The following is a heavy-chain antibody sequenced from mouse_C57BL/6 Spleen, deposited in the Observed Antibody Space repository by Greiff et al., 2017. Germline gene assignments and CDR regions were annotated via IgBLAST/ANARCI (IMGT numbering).Heavy chain of an antibody. CDR1: GFSFNTYA. CDR2: IRSKSNNYAT. Sequence: EVMLVESGGGLVQPKGSLKLSCAASGFSFNTYAMNWVRQAPGTGLEWVARIRSKSNNYATYYADSVKDRFTISRDESEIMLYLQMNNLETEGTAMYYCVRHRGYNCYPFDYWGQGTTLTVSS. CDR3: VRHRGYNCYPFDY. D-gene: IGHD3-1*01. V-gene: IGHV10-1*01. J-gene: IGHJ2*01.